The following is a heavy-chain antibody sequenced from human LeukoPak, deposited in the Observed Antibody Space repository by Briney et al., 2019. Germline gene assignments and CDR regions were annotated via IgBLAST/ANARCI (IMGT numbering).Heavy chain of an antibody. CDR1: GFTFSSYG. V-gene: IGHV3-30*18. CDR2: ISYDGSNK. J-gene: IGHJ3*02. Sequence: PGRSLRLSCAASGFTFSSYGMHWVRQAPGKGLEWVAVISYDGSNKYYADSVKGRFTISRDNSKNTLYLQMNSLRAEDTAVYHCAKDPMIVVVWGVPDAFDIWGQGTMVTVSS. CDR3: AKDPMIVVVWGVPDAFDI. D-gene: IGHD3-22*01.